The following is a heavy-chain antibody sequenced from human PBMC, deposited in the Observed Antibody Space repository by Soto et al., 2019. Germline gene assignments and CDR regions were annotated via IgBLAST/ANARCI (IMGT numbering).Heavy chain of an antibody. CDR1: GFTLRDFG. J-gene: IGHJ6*01. CDR3: ARDLAQQFEDSRYSYGTDV. CDR2: ISYDGRQE. Sequence: GGSLRLSCGGSGFTLRDFGGHWVRQAPGKGLELVAVISYDGRQEDYADAVRSRFIISRDNSKNSLYLQMNSLSADESASYFCARDLAQQFEDSRYSYGTDVWGQ. D-gene: IGHD3-22*01. V-gene: IGHV3-30*04.